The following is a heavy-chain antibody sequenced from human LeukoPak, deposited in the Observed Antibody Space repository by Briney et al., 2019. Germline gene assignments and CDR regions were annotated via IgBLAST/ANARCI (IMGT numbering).Heavy chain of an antibody. J-gene: IGHJ4*02. CDR3: AKGSYYDSSGSFYFDY. D-gene: IGHD3-22*01. Sequence: GGSLRLSCAASGFSFSDAWMNWVRQAPGKGLEWVSGISGSGDNTYYADSVKGRFTISRDNSKNTLYVQVNSLGTEDTAAYYCAKGSYYDSSGSFYFDYWGQGTLVTVSS. V-gene: IGHV3-23*01. CDR2: ISGSGDNT. CDR1: GFSFSDAW.